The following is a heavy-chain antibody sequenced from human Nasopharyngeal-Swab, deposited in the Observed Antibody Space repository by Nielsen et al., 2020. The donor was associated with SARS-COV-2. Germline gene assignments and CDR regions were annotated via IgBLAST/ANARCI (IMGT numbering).Heavy chain of an antibody. CDR2: INPNSGDT. CDR3: ARDDGDVPGVTGSGPPGGF. CDR1: GYTFTDYY. D-gene: IGHD2-8*01. J-gene: IGHJ4*02. Sequence: ASVKVFCKASGYTFTDYYMHWVRQAPGQGLEWMGRINPNSGDTNYAQNFQGRVTMTRDTSIKTAYMELSSLRSDDTAVYYCARDDGDVPGVTGSGPPGGFWGQGTLVTVSS. V-gene: IGHV1-2*06.